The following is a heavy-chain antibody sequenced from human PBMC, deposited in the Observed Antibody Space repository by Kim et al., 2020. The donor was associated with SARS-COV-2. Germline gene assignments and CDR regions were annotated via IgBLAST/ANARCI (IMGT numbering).Heavy chain of an antibody. D-gene: IGHD5-12*01. CDR1: GYTFTSYA. CDR2: INTNTGNP. CDR3: ARDLREYSGYDYKVSYYYYGMDV. J-gene: IGHJ6*02. Sequence: ASVKVSCKASGYTFTSYAMNWVRQAPGQGLEWMGWINTNTGNPTYAQGFTGRFVFSLDTSVSTAYLQISSLKAEDTAVYYCARDLREYSGYDYKVSYYYYGMDVWGQGTTVTVSS. V-gene: IGHV7-4-1*02.